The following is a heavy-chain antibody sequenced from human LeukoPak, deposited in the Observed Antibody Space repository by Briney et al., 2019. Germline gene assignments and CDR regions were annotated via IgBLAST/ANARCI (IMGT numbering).Heavy chain of an antibody. CDR2: ISGSGGST. CDR3: ATLKRGSIYGYFDF. D-gene: IGHD5-18*01. Sequence: QPGGSLRLSCAASGFTFSSYAMSWVRQAPGKGLEWVSAISGSGGSTYYADSVKGRFTISRDNSKNTLYLQMNSLRAEDTAVYYCATLKRGSIYGYFDFWGQGIKVTVSS. CDR1: GFTFSSYA. V-gene: IGHV3-23*01. J-gene: IGHJ4*02.